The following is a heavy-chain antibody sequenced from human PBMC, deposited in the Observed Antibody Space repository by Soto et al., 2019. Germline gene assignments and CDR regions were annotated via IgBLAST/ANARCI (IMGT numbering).Heavy chain of an antibody. CDR2: ITPVSETA. J-gene: IGHJ3*02. D-gene: IGHD1-26*01. CDR1: GGTLDSQG. V-gene: IGHV1-69*06. CDR3: ARGLLTGTKSGARGAFEI. Sequence: QVQLVQSGAAVQKPGSSVKVSCKASGGTLDSQGISWFRQAPGQGLEWMGRITPVSETANYAQRFQGRVTITADKSTSTASMELSGLKSDDTAVYYCARGLLTGTKSGARGAFEIWGQGTMIIVSS.